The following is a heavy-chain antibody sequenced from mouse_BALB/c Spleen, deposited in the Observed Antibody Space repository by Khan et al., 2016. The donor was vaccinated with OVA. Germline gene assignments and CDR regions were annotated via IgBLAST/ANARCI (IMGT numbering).Heavy chain of an antibody. J-gene: IGHJ2*01. CDR1: GYTFTSYW. V-gene: IGHV1-7*01. CDR2: INPTSGYT. Sequence: QVQLKQSGAELAKPGASVKMSCKASGYTFTSYWMHWIKQRPGQGLEWIGYINPTSGYTDYNQKFKDKATLTADKSSSTAYMQLSSLPSDDSAVYYCARDSIDYWGQGTTLTVSS. CDR3: ARDSIDY.